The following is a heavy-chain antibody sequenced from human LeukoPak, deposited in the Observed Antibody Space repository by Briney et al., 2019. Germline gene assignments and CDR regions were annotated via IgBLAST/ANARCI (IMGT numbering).Heavy chain of an antibody. V-gene: IGHV4-39*01. J-gene: IGHJ4*02. CDR3: ARHCTNGVCLFFGY. D-gene: IGHD2-8*01. CDR1: GGSISSSSYY. CDR2: IYYSGST. Sequence: PSETLSLACTVSGGSISSSSYYWGWIRQPPGTGLEWIGSIYYSGSTYYNPSLKSRVTISVDTSKNQFSLKLSSVTAADTAVYYCARHCTNGVCLFFGYWGQGTLVTVSS.